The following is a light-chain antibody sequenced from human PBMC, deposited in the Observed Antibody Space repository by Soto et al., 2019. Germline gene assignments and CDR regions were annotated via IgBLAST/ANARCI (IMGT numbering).Light chain of an antibody. CDR1: QSLSSDS. V-gene: IGKV3-20*01. Sequence: IVLTQSPGTLSLAPGKGATLSCRASQSLSSDSLAWYRQKLGQAPRLLIYGVSKRATGLPDRFSGGGSGRDFTLTITRLEPQDSAVYYCHQYGTSPPTFGQGTRLEIK. J-gene: IGKJ2*01. CDR2: GVS. CDR3: HQYGTSPPT.